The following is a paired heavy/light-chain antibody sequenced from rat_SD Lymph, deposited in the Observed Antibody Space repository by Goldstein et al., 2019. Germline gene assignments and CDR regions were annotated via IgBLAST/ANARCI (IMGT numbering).Heavy chain of an antibody. J-gene: IGHJ3*01. CDR3: ARDGGYWFAY. D-gene: IGHD1-11*01. CDR1: GYTFSTSY. CDR2: IYAGDSGT. V-gene: IGHV1-25*01. Sequence: QVKLQQSGAELVKPGASVKLSCKTSGYTFSTSYMSWFKQIPGQSIEWIGMIYAGDSGTAYNQKFKGKATLTVDTSSSTAYMDLSSLTTEDSAVYFCARDGGYWFAYWGQGTLVTVSS.
Light chain of an antibody. J-gene: IGKJ1*01. CDR2: KAS. Sequence: DTVLTQSPALAVSPGERISISCRASEGVNSYMHWYQQKPGQQPKLLIYKASNLASGVPARFGGSGSGTDFTLTIDPVEADDTATYFCQQSWNDPRTFGGGTKLELK. CDR1: EGVNSY. CDR3: QQSWNDPRT. V-gene: IGKV3S11*01.